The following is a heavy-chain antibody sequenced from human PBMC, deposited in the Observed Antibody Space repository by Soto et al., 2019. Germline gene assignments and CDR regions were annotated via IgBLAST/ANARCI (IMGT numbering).Heavy chain of an antibody. Sequence: QVQLQESGPGLVEPSQTLSLTCSVSGVSITSGENYWSWIRQVPGKGLEWIGFISARGSIDSTPSLKDRVANAVATPKAHVPLNLSFVDAADPAMYYCAPGVGDYEDGAFDFWGRRNMVTLSS. J-gene: IGHJ3*01. CDR1: GVSITSGENY. CDR3: APGVGDYEDGAFDF. CDR2: ISARGSI. V-gene: IGHV4-31*02. D-gene: IGHD4-17*01.